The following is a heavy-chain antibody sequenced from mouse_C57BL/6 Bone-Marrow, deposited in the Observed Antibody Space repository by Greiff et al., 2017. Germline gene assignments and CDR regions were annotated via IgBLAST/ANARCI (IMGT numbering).Heavy chain of an antibody. J-gene: IGHJ1*03. CDR3: ARLYYGSRHWYFDV. Sequence: EVQLQQSGPELVKPGASVKISCKASGYSFTGYYMHWVKQSHGNILDWIGYIYPYNGVSSYNQKFKGKATLTVDKYSSTAYMELRSLTSEDSAVYYCARLYYGSRHWYFDVWGTGTTVTVSS. CDR2: IYPYNGVS. CDR1: GYSFTGYY. D-gene: IGHD1-1*01. V-gene: IGHV1-31*01.